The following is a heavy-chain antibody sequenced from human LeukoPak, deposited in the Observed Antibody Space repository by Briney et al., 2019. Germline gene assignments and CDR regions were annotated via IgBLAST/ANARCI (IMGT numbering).Heavy chain of an antibody. J-gene: IGHJ4*02. CDR1: RFTLSRNY. V-gene: IGHV3-66*01. Sequence: PGGSLRLSCAASRFTLSRNYLTSVRQAPGKGLEWVSVIYCDGGTYYADSVRGRFTISRDNSKNTMYLQMNSLRGEDAAVYHCESSSLHADDSGYYFDYWGQRSLVTVSS. CDR3: ESSSLHADDSGYYFDY. D-gene: IGHD3-22*01. CDR2: IYCDGGT.